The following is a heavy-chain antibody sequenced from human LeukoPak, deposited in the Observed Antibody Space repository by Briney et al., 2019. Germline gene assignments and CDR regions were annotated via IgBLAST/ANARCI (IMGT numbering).Heavy chain of an antibody. J-gene: IGHJ4*02. Sequence: PSETLSLTXTVSGGSISSYYWSWIRQPPGKGLEWIGYIYYSGSTNYNPSLKSRVTISVDTSKNQFSLKLSSVTAADTAVYYCARDVPVRYSGSYFDYWGQGTLVTVSS. CDR3: ARDVPVRYSGSYFDY. CDR1: GGSISSYY. D-gene: IGHD1-26*01. CDR2: IYYSGST. V-gene: IGHV4-59*01.